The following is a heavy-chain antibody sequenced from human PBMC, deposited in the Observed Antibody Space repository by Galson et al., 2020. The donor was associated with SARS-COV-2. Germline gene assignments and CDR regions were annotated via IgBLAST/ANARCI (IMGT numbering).Heavy chain of an antibody. Sequence: SQTLSLTCTVPGGPISSSSHYWGWIRQPPGTGLEWTGSIYYSGSTYYNPSLKRRVTLSVDTSKNQFSLKLSSVIAADTAVYYCARHGDYDFWSGYYPHYYYYYGGRVGPRDHGHRLL. V-gene: IGHV4-39*01. CDR1: GGPISSSSHY. CDR2: IYYSGST. D-gene: IGHD3-3*01. J-gene: IGHJ6*02. CDR3: ARHGDYDFWSGYYPHYYYYYGGR.